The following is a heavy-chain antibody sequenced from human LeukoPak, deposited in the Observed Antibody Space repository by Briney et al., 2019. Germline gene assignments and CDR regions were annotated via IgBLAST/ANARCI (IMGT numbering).Heavy chain of an antibody. D-gene: IGHD2-15*01. J-gene: IGHJ5*02. CDR2: INPNSGGT. CDR1: GYTFTGYY. CDR3: ARGLGYCSGGSCYNWFDP. Sequence: ASVKVSCKASGYTFTGYYMHWVRQAPGQGLEWMGWINPNSGGTNYAQKFQGRVTMTRDTSISTAYKELSRLRSDDTAVYYCARGLGYCSGGSCYNWFDPWGQGTLVTVSS. V-gene: IGHV1-2*02.